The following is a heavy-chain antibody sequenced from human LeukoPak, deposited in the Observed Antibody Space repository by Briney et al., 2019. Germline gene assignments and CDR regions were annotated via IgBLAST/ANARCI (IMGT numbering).Heavy chain of an antibody. Sequence: GSLRLSCAASGFTVSSNYMSWVRQPPGKGLEWIGSIYYSGSTYYNPSLKSRVTISVDTSKNQFSLKLSSVTAADTAVYYCAREYGGQDAFDIWGQGTMVTVSS. CDR1: GFTVSSNY. CDR3: AREYGGQDAFDI. CDR2: IYYSGST. V-gene: IGHV4-39*01. J-gene: IGHJ3*02. D-gene: IGHD4-23*01.